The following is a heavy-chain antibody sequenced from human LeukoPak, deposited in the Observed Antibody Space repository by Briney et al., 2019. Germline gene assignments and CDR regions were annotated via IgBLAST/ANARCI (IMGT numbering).Heavy chain of an antibody. CDR2: ISYDGNNK. V-gene: IGHV3-30*18. D-gene: IGHD3-10*01. CDR1: GFTFSSYG. Sequence: GRSLRLSCAASGFTFSSYGMHWVRQAPGKGLEWVAVISYDGNNKYYADSVKGRFTISRDNSKNTLYLQMNSLRAEDTAVYYCAKGSEFAWFGELFDYWGQGTLVTVSS. CDR3: AKGSEFAWFGELFDY. J-gene: IGHJ4*02.